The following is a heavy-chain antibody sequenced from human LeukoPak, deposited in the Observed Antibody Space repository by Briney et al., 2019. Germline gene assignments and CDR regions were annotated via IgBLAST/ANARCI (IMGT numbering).Heavy chain of an antibody. V-gene: IGHV3-23*01. CDR1: GFTFSIYA. Sequence: QSGGSLRLSCAASGFTFSIYAMTWVRQTPGKGLEWVSTITGSGGGTYYADSVKGRFTISRDNSKDTLYLQLNSLRGEDTAIYYCTKDSSGDYYTSDCWGQGTLVTVSS. CDR3: TKDSSGDYYTSDC. J-gene: IGHJ4*02. D-gene: IGHD4-17*01. CDR2: ITGSGGGT.